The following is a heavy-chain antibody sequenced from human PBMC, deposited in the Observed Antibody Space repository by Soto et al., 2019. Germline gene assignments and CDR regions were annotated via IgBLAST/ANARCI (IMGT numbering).Heavy chain of an antibody. Sequence: QVQVVQSGAEVKKPGASVKVSCKTSGYTFTTYDIHWVRQATGQGLEWMGWLSPHNGNTGYAQQFRDRVKIAMNTSTSTVSLEVSSLRFEDTATYYCARREERSGPHYFDYWGQGTLVTVSS. CDR3: ARREERSGPHYFDY. J-gene: IGHJ4*02. CDR1: GYTFTTYD. D-gene: IGHD6-25*01. V-gene: IGHV1-8*01. CDR2: LSPHNGNT.